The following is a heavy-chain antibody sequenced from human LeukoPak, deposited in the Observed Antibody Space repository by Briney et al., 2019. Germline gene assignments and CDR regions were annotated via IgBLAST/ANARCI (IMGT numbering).Heavy chain of an antibody. CDR1: GGSFSGYY. Sequence: SETLSLTCAVYGGSFSGYYWSWIRQPPGKGLEWIGEINHSGSTNYNPSLKSRVTISVDTSKNQISLNLSSVTAADTAVYYCARGFRGGHFDYWGQGTLVTVSS. CDR3: ARGFRGGHFDY. D-gene: IGHD3-16*01. J-gene: IGHJ4*02. V-gene: IGHV4-34*01. CDR2: INHSGST.